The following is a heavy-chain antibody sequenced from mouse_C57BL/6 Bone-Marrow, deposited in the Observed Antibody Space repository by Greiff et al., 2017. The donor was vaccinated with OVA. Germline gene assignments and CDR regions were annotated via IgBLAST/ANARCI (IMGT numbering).Heavy chain of an antibody. J-gene: IGHJ3*01. V-gene: IGHV1-5*01. CDR3: TRKGDWDEFAY. D-gene: IGHD4-1*01. Sequence: VQLKESGTVLARPGASVKMSCNTSGYTFTSYWMHWVKQRPGQGLEWIGAIYPGNSDTSYNQKFKGKAKLTAVTSASTAYMELSSLTNEDSAVYYCTRKGDWDEFAYWGQGTLVTVSA. CDR1: GYTFTSYW. CDR2: IYPGNSDT.